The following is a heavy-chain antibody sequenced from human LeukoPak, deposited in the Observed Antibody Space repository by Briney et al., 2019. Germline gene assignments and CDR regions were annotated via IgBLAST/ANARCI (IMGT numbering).Heavy chain of an antibody. Sequence: GGSLRLSCTASGFTFGDYAMSWFRQAPGKGLEWVGFIRSKAYGGTTEYAASVKGRFTISRDDSKSIAYLQMNSLKTEDTAVYYCTRVRYDFWSGYYREGYYYYYYMDVWGKGTTVTVSS. J-gene: IGHJ6*03. CDR1: GFTFGDYA. CDR3: TRVRYDFWSGYYREGYYYYYYMDV. CDR2: IRSKAYGGTT. V-gene: IGHV3-49*03. D-gene: IGHD3-3*01.